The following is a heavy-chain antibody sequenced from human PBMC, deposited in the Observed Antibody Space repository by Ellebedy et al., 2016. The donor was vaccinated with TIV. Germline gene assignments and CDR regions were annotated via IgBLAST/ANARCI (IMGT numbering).Heavy chain of an antibody. CDR3: AKEIPSGYDY. V-gene: IGHV3-23*01. Sequence: PGGSLRLSCAASGFSFSTYAMTWVRQAPGKGLEWVSAITGRGDSTYYGDSVKGRFTISRDNSKNTLYLQMNSLRAEDTAVYYCAKEIPSGYDYWGQGTLVTVSS. CDR2: ITGRGDST. CDR1: GFSFSTYA. J-gene: IGHJ4*02. D-gene: IGHD5-12*01.